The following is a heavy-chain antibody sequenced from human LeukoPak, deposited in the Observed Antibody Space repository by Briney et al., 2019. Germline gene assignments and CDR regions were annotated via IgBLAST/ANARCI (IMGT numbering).Heavy chain of an antibody. CDR2: ISYDGSNK. V-gene: IGHV3-30*18. Sequence: GGSLRLSCAASGFTFSSYGMHWVRQAPGKGLEWVAVISYDGSNKYYADSVKGRFTISRDNSKNTLYLQMNSLRAEDTAVYYCAKDHRTSPGYWGQGTLVTVSS. CDR3: AKDHRTSPGY. D-gene: IGHD1-14*01. J-gene: IGHJ4*02. CDR1: GFTFSSYG.